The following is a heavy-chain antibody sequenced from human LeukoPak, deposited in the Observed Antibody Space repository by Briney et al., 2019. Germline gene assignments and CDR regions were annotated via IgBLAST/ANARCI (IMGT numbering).Heavy chain of an antibody. CDR3: AKDRAKSLWFDP. CDR2: IRYDGSNK. CDR1: GFTFSSYG. Sequence: PGGSLRLSCAASGFTFSSYGMHWVRQAPGKGLEWVAFIRYDGSNKYYADSVKGRFTISRDNSKNTVYLQMNSLRAEDTAVYYCAKDRAKSLWFDPWGQGTLVTVSS. J-gene: IGHJ5*02. D-gene: IGHD3-10*01. V-gene: IGHV3-30*02.